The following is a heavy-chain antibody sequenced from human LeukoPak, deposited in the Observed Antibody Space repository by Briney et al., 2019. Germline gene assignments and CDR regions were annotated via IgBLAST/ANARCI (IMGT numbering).Heavy chain of an antibody. J-gene: IGHJ4*02. CDR2: IYYDGSNK. D-gene: IGHD3-3*01. Sequence: GGSLRLSCAASGFTFSNYGMHWVRQAPGKGLEWVAFIYYDGSNKYYADSVKGRFTISRDNSKNTLALQMNSLRAGDTAVYYCAKDHYDFWSGYSITYYFDYWGQGTLVTVSS. CDR3: AKDHYDFWSGYSITYYFDY. CDR1: GFTFSNYG. V-gene: IGHV3-30*02.